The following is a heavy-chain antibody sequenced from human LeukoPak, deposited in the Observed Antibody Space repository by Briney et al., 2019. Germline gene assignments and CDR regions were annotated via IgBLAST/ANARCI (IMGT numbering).Heavy chain of an antibody. J-gene: IGHJ5*02. D-gene: IGHD3-22*01. CDR2: ISSSSSTI. CDR3: ARTFYYDSSTYPNWFDP. Sequence: GGSLRLSCAASGFTFSSCSMNWVRQAPGKGLEWVSYISSSSSTIYYADSVKGRFTISRDNAKSSLYLQMNSLTDEDTAVYYCARTFYYDSSTYPNWFDPWGQGTLVTVSS. V-gene: IGHV3-48*02. CDR1: GFTFSSCS.